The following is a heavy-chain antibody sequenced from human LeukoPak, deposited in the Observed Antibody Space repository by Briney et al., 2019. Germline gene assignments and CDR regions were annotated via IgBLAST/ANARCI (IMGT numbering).Heavy chain of an antibody. D-gene: IGHD2-15*01. Sequence: GGSLRLSCAASGFTFSSCGMHWVRQAPGKGLEWVAFIRYDGSNKYYADSVKGRFTISRDNSTNTLYLRMSSLRAEDTAIYYCATHPATPGLFDYWGQGTLVTVS. CDR2: IRYDGSNK. V-gene: IGHV3-30*02. CDR3: ATHPATPGLFDY. J-gene: IGHJ4*02. CDR1: GFTFSSCG.